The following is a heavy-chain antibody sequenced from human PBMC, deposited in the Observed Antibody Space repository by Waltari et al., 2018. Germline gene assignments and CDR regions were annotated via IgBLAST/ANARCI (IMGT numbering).Heavy chain of an antibody. V-gene: IGHV3-23*01. CDR3: AKVLNNWPDVFDV. CDR1: GFTFRSDA. J-gene: IGHJ3*01. CDR2: ISGSGDRT. Sequence: EVQLLESGGGLVQPGGSLRLSCAASGFTFRSDAMTWVRQAPGEGREWVSAISGSGDRTYYADSVRGRFTISGDSSRNTVWLQMSSLRVEDTAVYFCAKVLNNWPDVFDVWGQGTMVTVSS.